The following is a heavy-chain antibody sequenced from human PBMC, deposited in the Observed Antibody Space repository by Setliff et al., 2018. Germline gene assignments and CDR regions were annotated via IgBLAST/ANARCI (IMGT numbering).Heavy chain of an antibody. D-gene: IGHD4-17*01. CDR3: ARENGDYDLDY. Sequence: SLKISCAASGFSFSGYEMSWVRQAPGKGLEWISYIGSSGNTIYYANSVKGRFTISRDNAKNSLFLQMNSLRAEDTAVYYCARENGDYDLDYWGQGALVTVSS. CDR1: GFSFSGYE. CDR2: IGSSGNTI. J-gene: IGHJ4*02. V-gene: IGHV3-48*03.